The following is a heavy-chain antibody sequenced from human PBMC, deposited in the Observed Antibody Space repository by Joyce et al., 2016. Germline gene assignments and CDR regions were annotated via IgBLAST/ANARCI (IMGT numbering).Heavy chain of an antibody. V-gene: IGHV3-21*06. J-gene: IGHJ6*02. CDR2: ISGDSHYI. Sequence: EVQLVESGGGLAKPGGSLRLSCGASGFTFSSSSMSWIRQAPGKGLEWVAAISGDSHYIFHADSVKGRFTVSRDNGKNTLSLQMNSLRVEDTAVYYCVRGGKDYSHSMPFWGQGTTVTVSS. CDR3: VRGGKDYSHSMPF. CDR1: GFTFSSSS. D-gene: IGHD2-15*01.